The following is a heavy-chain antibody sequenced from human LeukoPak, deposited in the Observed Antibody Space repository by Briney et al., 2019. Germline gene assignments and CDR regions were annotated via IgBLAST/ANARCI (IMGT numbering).Heavy chain of an antibody. CDR2: IYISGST. Sequence: SETLSLTCTVSGGSISSYYWSWIRQPAGKGLEWIGRIYISGSTNYNPSLKSRVTMSVDTSKNQFSLKLSSVTAADTAVYYCAKDLITMVPHYYYYMDVWGKGTTVTISS. CDR3: AKDLITMVPHYYYYMDV. J-gene: IGHJ6*03. D-gene: IGHD3-10*01. CDR1: GGSISSYY. V-gene: IGHV4-4*07.